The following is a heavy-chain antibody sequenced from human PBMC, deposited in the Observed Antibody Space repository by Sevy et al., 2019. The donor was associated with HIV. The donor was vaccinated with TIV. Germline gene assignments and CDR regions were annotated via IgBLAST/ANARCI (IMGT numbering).Heavy chain of an antibody. J-gene: IGHJ4*02. CDR2: IKQDGSEK. V-gene: IGHV3-7*01. D-gene: IGHD3-22*01. Sequence: GGSLRLSCAASGFTFSSYWMNWVRQAPGKGLEWVANIKQDGSEKYYVDSVKGRFTISRDNAKNSLYLQMNSLRAEDRAVYYCEGGYYYDSSGYLGYWGQGTLVPVSS. CDR3: EGGYYYDSSGYLGY. CDR1: GFTFSSYW.